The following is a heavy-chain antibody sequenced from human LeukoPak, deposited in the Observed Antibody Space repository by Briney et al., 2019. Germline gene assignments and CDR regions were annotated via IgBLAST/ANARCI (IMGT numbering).Heavy chain of an antibody. CDR2: IIPIFGIA. D-gene: IGHD3-16*01. V-gene: IGHV1-69*04. J-gene: IGHJ4*02. CDR3: ARGYDYVWGNTYDY. CDR1: GGTFSSYA. Sequence: SVKVSCKASGGTFSSYAISWVRQAPGQGLEWMGRIIPIFGIANYAQKFRGRVTITADKSTSTAYMELSSLRSEDTAVYYCARGYDYVWGNTYDYWGQGTLVTVSS.